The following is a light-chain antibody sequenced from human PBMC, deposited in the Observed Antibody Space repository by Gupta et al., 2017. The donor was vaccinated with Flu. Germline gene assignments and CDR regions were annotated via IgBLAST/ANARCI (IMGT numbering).Light chain of an antibody. CDR3: QQYNNWLYT. J-gene: IGKJ2*01. CDR1: QSVSSN. Sequence: GERASLSCRASQSVSSNLAWYQRKPGQAPRLLIYGASTRATGIPARFSGSGSGTEFTLTISSLQSEDFAVYYCQQYNNWLYTFGQGTKLEIK. CDR2: GAS. V-gene: IGKV3-15*01.